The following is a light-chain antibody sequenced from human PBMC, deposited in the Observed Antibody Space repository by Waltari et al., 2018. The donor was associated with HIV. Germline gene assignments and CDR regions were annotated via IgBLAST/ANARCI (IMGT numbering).Light chain of an antibody. Sequence: QSALTQPASVSGSPGQSITISCTGSSSDVGGYNYVSWYQQHPGKAPSLMIYDVSTRLSGVSDRFSGSKSGDTASLTISGLQAEDEADYYCESYTSTSVWVFGGGTRLTVL. V-gene: IGLV2-14*03. CDR2: DVS. CDR1: SSDVGGYNY. J-gene: IGLJ3*02. CDR3: ESYTSTSVWV.